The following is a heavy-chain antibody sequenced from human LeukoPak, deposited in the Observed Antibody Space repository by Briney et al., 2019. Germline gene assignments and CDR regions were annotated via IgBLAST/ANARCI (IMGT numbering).Heavy chain of an antibody. CDR3: ANIGPYCGGDCGV. CDR1: GFTSDDYA. Sequence: GGSLRLSCAASGFTSDDYAMHWVRQAPGKGLEWVSGISWNSGSIGYADSVKGRFTISRDNAKNSLYLQMNSLRAEDTALYYCANIGPYCGGDCGVWGQGTLVTVSS. CDR2: ISWNSGSI. D-gene: IGHD2-21*02. V-gene: IGHV3-9*02. J-gene: IGHJ4*02.